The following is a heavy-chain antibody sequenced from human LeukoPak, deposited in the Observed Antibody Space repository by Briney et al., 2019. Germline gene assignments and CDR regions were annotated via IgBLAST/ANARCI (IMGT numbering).Heavy chain of an antibody. J-gene: IGHJ5*02. CDR3: ARGYSYGYA. D-gene: IGHD5-18*01. CDR2: ISWNSGSI. Sequence: PGRSLRLSCAASGFTFDDYAMHWVRQAPGKGLEWVSGISWNSGSIGYADSVKGRFTISRDNAKNSLYLQMNSLRAEDTAVYYCARGYSYGYAWGQGTLVTVSS. CDR1: GFTFDDYA. V-gene: IGHV3-9*01.